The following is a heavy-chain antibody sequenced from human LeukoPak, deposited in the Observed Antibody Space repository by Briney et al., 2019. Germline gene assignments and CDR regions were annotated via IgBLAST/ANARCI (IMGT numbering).Heavy chain of an antibody. CDR1: GFTFSSYA. CDR3: ARRAGDYSHPYDY. V-gene: IGHV3-53*01. CDR2: IYSGGNT. D-gene: IGHD3-22*01. J-gene: IGHJ4*02. Sequence: GGSLRLSCAASGFTFSSYAMSWVRQAPGKGLEWVSFIYSGGNTYYADSVKGRFTISRDNSKNTVHLQMNSLRAEDTAMYYCARRAGDYSHPYDYWGQGTLVTVSS.